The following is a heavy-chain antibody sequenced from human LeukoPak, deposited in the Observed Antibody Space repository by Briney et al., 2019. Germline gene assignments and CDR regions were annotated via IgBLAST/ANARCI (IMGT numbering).Heavy chain of an antibody. J-gene: IGHJ6*02. CDR2: ISPGGGST. CDR1: GYTFSSYY. D-gene: IGHD2-21*02. V-gene: IGHV1-46*01. CDR3: ATSCGGDCYSRLHYYYYGMDV. Sequence: ASVKVSCKASGYTFSSYYMHWVRQAPGQGLEWMGMISPGGGSTSNAQKFQGRVTMTRDTSTSTAYMELSSLRSEDTAVYYCATSCGGDCYSRLHYYYYGMDVWGQGTTVTVSS.